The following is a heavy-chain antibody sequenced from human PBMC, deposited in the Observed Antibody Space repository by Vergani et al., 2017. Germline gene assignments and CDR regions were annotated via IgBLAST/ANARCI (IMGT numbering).Heavy chain of an antibody. Sequence: QVQLQQWGAGLLKPSETLSLTCAVYGGSFSGYYWSWIRQPPGKGLEWIGEINHSGSTNYNPSLKSRVTISVDTSKNQFSLKLSSVTAADTAVYYCARGLGFWSGYLTRNGFDPWGQGTLVTVSS. CDR3: ARGLGFWSGYLTRNGFDP. CDR2: INHSGST. CDR1: GGSFSGYY. D-gene: IGHD3-3*01. V-gene: IGHV4-34*01. J-gene: IGHJ5*02.